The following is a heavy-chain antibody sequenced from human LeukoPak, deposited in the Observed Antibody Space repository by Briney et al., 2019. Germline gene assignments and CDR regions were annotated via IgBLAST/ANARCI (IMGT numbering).Heavy chain of an antibody. V-gene: IGHV5-51*01. CDR2: IYPGDSDT. CDR1: GYIFTSYW. J-gene: IGHJ5*02. CDR3: ARRAMNWFDP. Sequence: GESLQISCQGSGYIFTSYWIGWVRQMPGKGLEWMGIIYPGDSDTRYSPSFQGQVTISADKSISTAYLQWSSLKASDTAMYYCARRAMNWFDPWGQGTLVTVSS.